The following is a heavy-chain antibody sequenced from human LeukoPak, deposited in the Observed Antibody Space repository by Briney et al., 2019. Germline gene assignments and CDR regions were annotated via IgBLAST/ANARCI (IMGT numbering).Heavy chain of an antibody. CDR2: IYPSGST. CDR1: GGPIRNYY. CDR3: AKEGSSRYDY. J-gene: IGHJ4*02. D-gene: IGHD6-25*01. Sequence: SETLSLTCSVSGGPIRNYYWSWIRQPAGNGLEWIGHIYPSGSTNYNPSLKSRVAMSMDTSKNQFSLKVTSVTAADTAVYFCAKEGSSRYDYWGQGTLVTVSS. V-gene: IGHV4-4*07.